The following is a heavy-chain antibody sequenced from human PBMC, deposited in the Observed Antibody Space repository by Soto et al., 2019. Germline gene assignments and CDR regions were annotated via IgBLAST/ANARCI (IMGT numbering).Heavy chain of an antibody. D-gene: IGHD2-2*02. CDR2: IIPIFGTA. J-gene: IGHJ5*02. CDR1: GGTFSSYA. Sequence: SVKFSCKASGGTFSSYAISWVRQAPGQGLEWMGGIIPIFGTANYAQKFQGRVTITADESTSTAYMELSSLRSEDTAVYYCASVRYRIKGGYWFDPWGQGTLVTVSS. V-gene: IGHV1-69*13. CDR3: ASVRYRIKGGYWFDP.